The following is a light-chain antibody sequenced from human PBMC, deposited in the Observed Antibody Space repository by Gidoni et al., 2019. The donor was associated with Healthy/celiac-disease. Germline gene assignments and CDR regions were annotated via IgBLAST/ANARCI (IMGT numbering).Light chain of an antibody. CDR1: QSVSSY. CDR3: QQRSNWPL. V-gene: IGKV3-11*01. J-gene: IGKJ4*01. Sequence: EIVLTQSPATLSLSPGERATLSCRASQSVSSYLAWYQQKPGQAPRLLIYDASNRATGIPARFSGSGSGTDSTLTISSLEPEDFAVYYCQQRSNWPLFGGGTKVEIK. CDR2: DAS.